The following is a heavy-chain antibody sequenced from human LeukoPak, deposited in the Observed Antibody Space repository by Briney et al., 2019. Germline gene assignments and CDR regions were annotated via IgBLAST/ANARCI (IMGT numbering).Heavy chain of an antibody. Sequence: GASVKVSCKASGYTFSRYGISWVRQAPGQGLEWMGWISAYNDKNNAQKLQGRVSMTTDTSTSTAYTELRSLRYDDTAVYYCARDLRTVTVAGLGVFDIWGQGTIVSVSS. D-gene: IGHD6-19*01. CDR3: ARDLRTVTVAGLGVFDI. CDR1: GYTFSRYG. CDR2: ISAYNDK. J-gene: IGHJ3*02. V-gene: IGHV1-18*01.